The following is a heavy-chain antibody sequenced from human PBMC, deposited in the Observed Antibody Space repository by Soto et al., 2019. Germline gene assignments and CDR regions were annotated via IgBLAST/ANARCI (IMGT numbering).Heavy chain of an antibody. D-gene: IGHD1-26*01. J-gene: IGHJ6*02. Sequence: SETLSLTSTVSGGSVNSGSYYWSWIRQPPGKGLEWIGYISNSGSTNYNPSLKSRITISVDTSKNQFSLKLGSVTAADTAVYYCARGADGRYHHYGMDVWGQGTTVTVSS. V-gene: IGHV4-61*01. CDR1: GGSVNSGSYY. CDR3: ARGADGRYHHYGMDV. CDR2: ISNSGST.